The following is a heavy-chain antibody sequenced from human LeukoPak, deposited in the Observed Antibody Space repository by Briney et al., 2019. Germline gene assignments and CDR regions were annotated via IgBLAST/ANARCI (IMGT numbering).Heavy chain of an antibody. V-gene: IGHV4-30-4*01. CDR3: ARDTVAISTWGFDP. CDR2: IYYSGST. J-gene: IGHJ5*02. CDR1: GGSISSGDYY. D-gene: IGHD2-15*01. Sequence: SETLSLTCTVSGGSISSGDYYWSWIRQPPEKGLEWIGYIYYSGSTYYNPSLKSRVTISVDTSKNQFSLKLSSVTAADTAVYYCARDTVAISTWGFDPWGQGTLVTVSS.